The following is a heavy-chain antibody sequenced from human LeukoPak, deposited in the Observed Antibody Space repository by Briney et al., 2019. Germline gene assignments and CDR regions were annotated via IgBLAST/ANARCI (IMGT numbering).Heavy chain of an antibody. D-gene: IGHD6-13*01. CDR1: GYTFTSYG. V-gene: IGHV1-2*02. CDR2: INPNSGGT. CDR3: AREPEGGIAAANI. J-gene: IGHJ3*02. Sequence: ASVKVSCKASGYTFTSYGISWVRQAPGQGLEWMGWINPNSGGTNYAQKFQGRVTMTRDTSISTAYMELSRLRSDDTAVYYCAREPEGGIAAANIWGQGTMVTVSS.